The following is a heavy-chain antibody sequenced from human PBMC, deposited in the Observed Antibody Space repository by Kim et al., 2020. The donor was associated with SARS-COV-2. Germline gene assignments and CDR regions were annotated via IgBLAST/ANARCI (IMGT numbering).Heavy chain of an antibody. V-gene: IGHV3-74*01. D-gene: IGHD6-13*01. CDR2: INSDGSST. CDR1: GFTFSSYW. J-gene: IGHJ6*02. Sequence: GGSLRLSCAASGFTFSSYWMHWVRQAPGKGLVWVSRINSDGSSTSYADSVKGRFTISRDNAKNTLYLQMNSLRAEDTAVYYCARDDTYSSSWITYGMDVWGQGTTVTVSS. CDR3: ARDDTYSSSWITYGMDV.